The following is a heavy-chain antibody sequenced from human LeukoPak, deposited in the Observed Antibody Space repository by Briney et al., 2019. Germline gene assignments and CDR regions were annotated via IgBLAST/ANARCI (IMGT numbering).Heavy chain of an antibody. V-gene: IGHV1-24*01. CDR3: ATGSPHDYGDYAPSYYFDY. Sequence: ASVKVSCKVSGYTLTELSMLWVRQAPGKGLEWMGGFDPEDGETIYAQKFQGRVTMTEDTSTDTAYMELSSLRSEDTAVYYCATGSPHDYGDYAPSYYFDYWGQGTLVTVSS. D-gene: IGHD4-17*01. CDR1: GYTLTELS. CDR2: FDPEDGET. J-gene: IGHJ4*02.